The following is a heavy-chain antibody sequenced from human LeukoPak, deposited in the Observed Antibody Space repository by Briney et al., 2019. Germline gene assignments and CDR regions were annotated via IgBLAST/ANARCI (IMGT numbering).Heavy chain of an antibody. V-gene: IGHV4-39*01. D-gene: IGHD2-15*01. CDR3: ARSGGYCGSDNCHVTYFDL. CDR1: GGSISSSTYY. J-gene: IGHJ2*01. Sequence: SETLSLTCTVSGGSISSSTYYWGWIRQPPGKGLEWIGSTFYSGSTYYNPSLKSRVTMSVDTSKNQFSLTLTSVTAADTAVYYCARSGGYCGSDNCHVTYFDLWGRGTLVTVSS. CDR2: TFYSGST.